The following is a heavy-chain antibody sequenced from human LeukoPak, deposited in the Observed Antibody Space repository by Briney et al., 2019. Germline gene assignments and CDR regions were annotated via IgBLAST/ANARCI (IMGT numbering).Heavy chain of an antibody. V-gene: IGHV3-7*03. CDR2: IKQDGSEK. CDR1: GFTFSSYW. Sequence: GGSLRLSCAASGFTFSSYWKSWVRQAPGKGLEWVANIKQDGSEKYYVDSVKGRFTISRDNAKNSLYLQMNSLRAEDTAVYYCARALWLFHYWGQGTLVTVSS. D-gene: IGHD2-21*01. CDR3: ARALWLFHY. J-gene: IGHJ4*02.